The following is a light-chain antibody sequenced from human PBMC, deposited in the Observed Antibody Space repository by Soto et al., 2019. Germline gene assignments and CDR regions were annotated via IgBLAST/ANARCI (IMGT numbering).Light chain of an antibody. CDR1: QSISSNY. V-gene: IGKV3-20*01. CDR2: TES. Sequence: VLTQSPGTLSVSLGDSASLSCRGSQSISSNYLAWFQQKPGQAPRLLISTESSRATGIPDRFSGSGSGTDFNLTISRLEPEDFAVYYCHKYGSSPHTFGPGTRLEIK. J-gene: IGKJ5*01. CDR3: HKYGSSPHT.